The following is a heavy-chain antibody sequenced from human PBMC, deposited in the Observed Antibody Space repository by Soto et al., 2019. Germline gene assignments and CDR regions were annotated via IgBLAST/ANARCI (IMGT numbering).Heavy chain of an antibody. CDR1: GGPFSGYY. D-gene: IGHD4-17*01. Sequence: SETLSLTCAVYGGPFSGYYWSWIRQPPGKGLEWIGEINHSGSTKYNPSLKSRVTISVDRSKNQFSLKLSSVTAADTAVYYCARVGTTVTTGYFDYWGQGTLVTVSS. CDR2: INHSGST. J-gene: IGHJ4*02. CDR3: ARVGTTVTTGYFDY. V-gene: IGHV4-34*01.